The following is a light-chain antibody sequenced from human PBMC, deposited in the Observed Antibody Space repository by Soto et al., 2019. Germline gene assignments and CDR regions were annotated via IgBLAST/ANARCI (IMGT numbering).Light chain of an antibody. CDR2: DAS. J-gene: IGKJ2*01. CDR3: HQYNSWPPGT. CDR1: QSISRS. Sequence: EIVLTQSRAILSVSPGERATLSCRASQSISRSLAWYQQKPGQAPRLLISDASTRATGIPARFSGSGSGTECTLTISSLQSEDFALYYCHQYNSWPPGTFGQGTKVEIK. V-gene: IGKV3-15*01.